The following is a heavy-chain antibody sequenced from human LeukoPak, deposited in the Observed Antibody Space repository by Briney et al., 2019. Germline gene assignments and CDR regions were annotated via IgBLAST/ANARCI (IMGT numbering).Heavy chain of an antibody. CDR2: IYYSGST. J-gene: IGHJ4*02. CDR3: ARGDYFLDY. CDR1: GGSISSYY. D-gene: IGHD4-17*01. V-gene: IGHV4-59*01. Sequence: SETLSLTCTVSGGSISSYYWSWIRQPPGKGLEWIGNIYYSGSTNYNPSLKSRLTISVDTSKNQFSLKLSSVTAADTAVYYCARGDYFLDYWGQGTLVTVSS.